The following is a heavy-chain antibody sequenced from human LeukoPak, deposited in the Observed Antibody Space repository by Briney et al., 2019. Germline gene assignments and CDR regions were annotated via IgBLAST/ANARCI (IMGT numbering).Heavy chain of an antibody. CDR2: INSDGSST. CDR3: ARDRDSGSYPHGGGFDP. Sequence: GGSLRLSCAASGFTFSSYWMHWVRQAPGKGLVWVSRINSDGSSTSYADSVKGRFTISRDNAKNTLYLQMNSLGAEDTAVYYCARDRDSGSYPHGGGFDPWGQGTLVTVSS. CDR1: GFTFSSYW. V-gene: IGHV3-74*01. D-gene: IGHD1-26*01. J-gene: IGHJ5*02.